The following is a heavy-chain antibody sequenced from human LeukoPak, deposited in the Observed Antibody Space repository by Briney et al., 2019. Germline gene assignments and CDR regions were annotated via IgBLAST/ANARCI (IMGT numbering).Heavy chain of an antibody. CDR3: ARGVLRYDFWSGYYEDAFDI. Sequence: GGSLGLSCAASGFTFSSYWMHWVRQAPGKGLVWVSRINSDGSSTSYADSVKGRFTISRDNAKNTLYLQMNSLRAEDTAVYYCARGVLRYDFWSGYYEDAFDIWGQGTMVTVSS. CDR2: INSDGSST. J-gene: IGHJ3*02. V-gene: IGHV3-74*01. D-gene: IGHD3-3*01. CDR1: GFTFSSYW.